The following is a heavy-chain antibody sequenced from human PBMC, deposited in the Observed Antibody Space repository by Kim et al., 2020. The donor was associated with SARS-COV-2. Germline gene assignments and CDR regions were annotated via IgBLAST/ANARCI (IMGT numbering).Heavy chain of an antibody. CDR1: GFTFSSYS. D-gene: IGHD3-3*01. J-gene: IGHJ6*02. CDR2: ISSSSSYI. V-gene: IGHV3-21*01. Sequence: GWSLRLSCAASGFTFSSYSMNWVRQAPGKGLEWVSSISSSSSYIYYADSVKGRFTISRDNAKNSLYLQMNSLRAEDTAVYYCARGNDDFWSGYYIPYYYYGMDVWGQGTTVTVSS. CDR3: ARGNDDFWSGYYIPYYYYGMDV.